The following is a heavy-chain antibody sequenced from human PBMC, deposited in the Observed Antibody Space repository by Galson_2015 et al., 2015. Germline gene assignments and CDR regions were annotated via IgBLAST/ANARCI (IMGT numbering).Heavy chain of an antibody. Sequence: SLRLSCAASGFSLSTHWMTWVRQAPGKGLEWVANINRDGSERYYVDSVKGRFTISRDNAKNSLYLQMNSLRAEDTAAYYCATEIFWAFHAWGQGSLVTVSS. D-gene: IGHD2/OR15-2a*01. CDR3: ATEIFWAFHA. CDR1: GFSLSTHW. CDR2: INRDGSER. V-gene: IGHV3-7*03. J-gene: IGHJ5*02.